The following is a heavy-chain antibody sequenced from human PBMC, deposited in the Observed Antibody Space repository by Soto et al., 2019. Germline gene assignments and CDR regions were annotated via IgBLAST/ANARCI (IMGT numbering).Heavy chain of an antibody. J-gene: IGHJ4*02. D-gene: IGHD2-8*02. CDR1: GGSIDYYY. CDR3: ARDRGPYTGFFDY. CDR2: VYSSGAT. Sequence: QVQLQESRPGLVKPSETLSLTCSASGGSIDYYYWSWIRQPPGKGLEWIAYVYSSGATNYNPSLKSRATISVDTSKDQFSLKLSSVTAADTAVYYCARDRGPYTGFFDYWGQGTRVTVSS. V-gene: IGHV4-59*01.